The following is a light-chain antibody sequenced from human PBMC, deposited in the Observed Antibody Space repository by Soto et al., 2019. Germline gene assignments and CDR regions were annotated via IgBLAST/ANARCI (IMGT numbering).Light chain of an antibody. J-gene: IGKJ1*01. CDR3: PQCYIGWT. CDR1: QSIGRF. CDR2: DAS. Sequence: DIQMTQSPSTLSASVGDRVTITCRASQSIGRFLAWYQHQPGKAPKLLLYDASTLESGVPSRFSGTGSGTEFTFSITSLQPEDFGTYYCPQCYIGWTFGQGTKVDFK. V-gene: IGKV1-5*01.